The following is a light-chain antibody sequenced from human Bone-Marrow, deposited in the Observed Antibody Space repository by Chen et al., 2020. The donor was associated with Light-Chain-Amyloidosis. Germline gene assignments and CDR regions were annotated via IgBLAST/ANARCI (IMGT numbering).Light chain of an antibody. CDR2: DVT. CDR1: ISDVDSYKS. V-gene: IGLV2-14*01. J-gene: IGLJ3*02. Sequence: QSALTQPASVSGSPGQSITISCTGAISDVDSYKSVSWYQQHPGKAPKLLIFDVTDRPSGVSNRFSGSKSGTTASLTISGLQAEDEADYFCSSYTSRGTWVFGGGTKLTVL. CDR3: SSYTSRGTWV.